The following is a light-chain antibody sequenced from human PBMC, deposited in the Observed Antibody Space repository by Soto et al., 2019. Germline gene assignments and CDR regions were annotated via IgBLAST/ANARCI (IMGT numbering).Light chain of an antibody. J-gene: IGLJ1*01. CDR3: AAWDDSLNGRYV. CDR2: SNN. Sequence: QSALTQPPSASGTPGQRVTISCSGSSSNIGSNTVNWYQQLPGTAPKLLIYSNNQRPSGVPDRFSGSKSGTSDSLAISGLQSEDEADYYCAAWDDSLNGRYVFGTGTKVTVL. V-gene: IGLV1-44*01. CDR1: SSNIGSNT.